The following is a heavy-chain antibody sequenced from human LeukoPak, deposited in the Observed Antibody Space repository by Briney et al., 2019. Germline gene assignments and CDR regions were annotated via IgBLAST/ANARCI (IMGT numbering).Heavy chain of an antibody. D-gene: IGHD3-3*01. Sequence: SETLSLTCTVSGGSISSYYWSWIRQPPGKGLEWIGYIYYSGSTNYNPSLKSRVTISVDTSKNQFSLKLSSVTAADTAVYYCARVLMSRSLEWLLGPNYYYYMDVWGKGTTVTVSS. J-gene: IGHJ6*03. V-gene: IGHV4-59*01. CDR3: ARVLMSRSLEWLLGPNYYYYMDV. CDR2: IYYSGST. CDR1: GGSISSYY.